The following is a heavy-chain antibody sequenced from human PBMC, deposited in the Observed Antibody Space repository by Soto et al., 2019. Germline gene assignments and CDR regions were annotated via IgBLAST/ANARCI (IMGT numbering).Heavy chain of an antibody. J-gene: IGHJ4*02. V-gene: IGHV3-53*01. D-gene: IGHD6-25*01. CDR1: GFTVIRS. Sequence: WGSLRLSCAATGFTVIRSMSWVRQAPGRGLECVSFIYDDGNTYYTDSVKGRFTISRDISKNTLYLQMDSPRVEDTAVYFCARDASGPFDYWGQGTPVTVSS. CDR2: IYDDGNT. CDR3: ARDASGPFDY.